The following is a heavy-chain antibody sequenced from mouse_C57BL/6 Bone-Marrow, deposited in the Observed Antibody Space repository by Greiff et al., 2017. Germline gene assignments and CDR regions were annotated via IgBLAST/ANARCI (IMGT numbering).Heavy chain of an antibody. Sequence: VQLQQSGPELVKPGASVKISCKASGYSFTDYNMNWVKQRNGKGLEWIGVINPHFGTTSYNQKFKGKATLTVDQSSSTAYMQRNSLTSVDSAVYYGARYYSNKYYAMDYWGQGTSVTVSS. CDR1: GYSFTDYN. CDR3: ARYYSNKYYAMDY. J-gene: IGHJ4*01. D-gene: IGHD2-5*01. CDR2: INPHFGTT. V-gene: IGHV1-39*01.